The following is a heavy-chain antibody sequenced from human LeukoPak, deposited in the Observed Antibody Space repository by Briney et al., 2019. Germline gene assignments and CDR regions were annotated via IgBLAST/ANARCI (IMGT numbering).Heavy chain of an antibody. D-gene: IGHD2-21*01. V-gene: IGHV4-61*08. CDR1: GDSASSAGYH. Sequence: PSETLSLTCSVSGDSASSAGYHWSWIRQAPGKGLEWIGHSGSPSYNPSLKSRVMISIDTSKNQFSLKVSTVTAADTAVYYCTTYYVGGGGRGHWGPGTLVTVSS. CDR3: TTYYVGGGGRGH. CDR2: SGSP. J-gene: IGHJ4*02.